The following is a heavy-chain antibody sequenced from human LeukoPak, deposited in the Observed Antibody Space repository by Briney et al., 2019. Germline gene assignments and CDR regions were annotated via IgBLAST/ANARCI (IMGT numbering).Heavy chain of an antibody. Sequence: GASVKVSCKASGYTFTTYAIHWVRQAPGQRLEWMGWIHTGNGNTKYSQDFQGRVTFTRDTSASTAYMELSSLRSEDMAIYYCARAQVGGYYYYLDVWGKGTTVIVSS. CDR3: ARAQVGGYYYYLDV. CDR2: IHTGNGNT. J-gene: IGHJ6*03. V-gene: IGHV1-3*03. CDR1: GYTFTTYA. D-gene: IGHD1-26*01.